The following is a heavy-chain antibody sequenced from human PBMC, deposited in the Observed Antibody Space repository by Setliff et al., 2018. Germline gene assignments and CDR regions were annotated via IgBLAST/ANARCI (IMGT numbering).Heavy chain of an antibody. CDR1: GYTFTSYD. J-gene: IGHJ4*02. D-gene: IGHD3-3*01. Sequence: ASVKVSCKASGYTFTSYDINWVRQATGQGLEWMGWINPNSGGTNYAQKFQGRVTMTRDTSISTAYMELSRLRSDDTAVYYCARDRYYNFWSGYLKGGYFDYWGQGTLVTVSS. V-gene: IGHV1-2*02. CDR3: ARDRYYNFWSGYLKGGYFDY. CDR2: INPNSGGT.